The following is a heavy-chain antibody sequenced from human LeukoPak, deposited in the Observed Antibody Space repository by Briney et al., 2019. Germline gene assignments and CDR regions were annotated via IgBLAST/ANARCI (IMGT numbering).Heavy chain of an antibody. CDR2: IYHSGST. V-gene: IGHV4-38-2*02. D-gene: IGHD3-22*01. J-gene: IGHJ6*03. CDR3: ARNRGYYDSSGYYYAYYYYYYMDV. CDR1: GYSISSGYY. Sequence: PSETLSLTCTVSGYSISSGYYWGWIRQPPGKGLEWIGSIYHSGSTYYNPSLKSRVTISVDTSKNQFSLKLSSVTAADTAVYYCARNRGYYDSSGYYYAYYYYYYMDVWGKGTTVTVSS.